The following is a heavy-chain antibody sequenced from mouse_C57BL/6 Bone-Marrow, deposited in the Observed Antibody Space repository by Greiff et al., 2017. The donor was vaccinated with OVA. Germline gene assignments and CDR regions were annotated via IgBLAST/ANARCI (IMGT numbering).Heavy chain of an antibody. Sequence: QVQLQQPGAELVKPGASVKMSCKASGYTFTSYWITWVKQRPGQGLEWIGDIYPGSGSTNYNEKFKSKATLTVDTSSSTAYMQLSSLTSEDSAVYYCARLRGYDYDDCWYFDVWGTGTTVTVAS. V-gene: IGHV1-55*01. D-gene: IGHD2-4*01. J-gene: IGHJ1*03. CDR2: IYPGSGST. CDR3: ARLRGYDYDDCWYFDV. CDR1: GYTFTSYW.